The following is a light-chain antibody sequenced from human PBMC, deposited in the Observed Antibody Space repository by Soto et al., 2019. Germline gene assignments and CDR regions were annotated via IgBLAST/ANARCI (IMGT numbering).Light chain of an antibody. Sequence: DIQMTQSPSTLSASVGDRVTITCRASQSISSWLAWYQQKPGKAPKLLIYKASNLESGVPSRFSGSGSGTEFTLPISGLQPEDFAIYYCQQYDTYTSFRQGTKVEIK. J-gene: IGKJ1*01. CDR1: QSISSW. V-gene: IGKV1-5*03. CDR3: QQYDTYTS. CDR2: KAS.